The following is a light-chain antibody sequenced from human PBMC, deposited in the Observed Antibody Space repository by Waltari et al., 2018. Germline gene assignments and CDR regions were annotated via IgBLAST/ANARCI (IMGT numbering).Light chain of an antibody. Sequence: EIVLTQSPGTLSMSPGERATLSCRASQGVGKYLAWYQQRTGQAPRLLLYHSSIRATGIPDRFSGSGFGTDCSLTISRLEPEDFAVYYCQKYDFLPATFGQGTTVEIK. CDR2: HSS. CDR3: QKYDFLPAT. CDR1: QGVGKY. V-gene: IGKV3-20*01. J-gene: IGKJ1*01.